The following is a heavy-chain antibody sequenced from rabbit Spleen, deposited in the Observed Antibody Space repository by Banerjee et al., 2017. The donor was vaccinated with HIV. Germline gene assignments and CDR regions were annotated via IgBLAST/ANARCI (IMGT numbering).Heavy chain of an antibody. Sequence: HLKESGGGLVQPGGSLKLSCTASGFTLSSYYMNWVRQAPGKGLEWIGYIDPVFGITYYANWVNGRFSISRENAQNTVFLQMTSLTAADTATYFCARDLPDIIGWNFGCGGQGTLVTVS. J-gene: IGHJ3*01. CDR2: IDPVFGIT. D-gene: IGHD1-1*01. V-gene: IGHV1S7*01. CDR1: GFTLSSYY. CDR3: ARDLPDIIGWNFGC.